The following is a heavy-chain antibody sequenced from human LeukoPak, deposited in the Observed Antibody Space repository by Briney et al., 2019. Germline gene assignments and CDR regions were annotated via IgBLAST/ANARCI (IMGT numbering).Heavy chain of an antibody. CDR1: GGSISSSSYY. J-gene: IGHJ4*02. V-gene: IGHV4-39*01. D-gene: IGHD3-16*01. Sequence: WETLSLTCTVSGGSISSSSYYWGWIRQPPGKGLEWIGSIYYSGSTYYNPSLKSRVTISVDTSKNQFSLKLSSVTAADTAVYYCARQSLFGGPDDYWGQGTLVTVSS. CDR2: IYYSGST. CDR3: ARQSLFGGPDDY.